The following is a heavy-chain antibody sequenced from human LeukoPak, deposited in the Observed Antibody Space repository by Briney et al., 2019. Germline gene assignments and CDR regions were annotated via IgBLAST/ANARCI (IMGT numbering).Heavy chain of an antibody. CDR2: INTGNGNT. D-gene: IGHD6-13*01. CDR3: ARQDDSSSWIDAFDI. CDR1: GYTFTSYY. J-gene: IGHJ3*02. V-gene: IGHV1-3*04. Sequence: ASVKVSCKASGYTFTSYYMHWVRQAPGQGLEWMGWINTGNGNTKYSQEFQGRVTITRDTSTSTAYMELRSLRSDDTAVYYCARQDDSSSWIDAFDIWGQGTMVTVSS.